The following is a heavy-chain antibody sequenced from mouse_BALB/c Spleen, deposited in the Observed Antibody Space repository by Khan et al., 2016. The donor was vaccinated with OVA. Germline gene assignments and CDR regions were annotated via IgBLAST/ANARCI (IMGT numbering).Heavy chain of an antibody. CDR1: GYTFTNYW. D-gene: IGHD2-10*01. CDR2: IYPGDGRA. Sequence: QVQLQQPGAELVKPGASVKLSCKASGYTFTNYWVHWVRQSPGQGLEWIGEIYPGDGRAIYHAKFKNKPSLTVDRSSSTVYMQLSSLTSEDSAVDFCARNAYFGNYFDYWGQGTTLTVSS. CDR3: ARNAYFGNYFDY. V-gene: IGHV1S81*02. J-gene: IGHJ2*01.